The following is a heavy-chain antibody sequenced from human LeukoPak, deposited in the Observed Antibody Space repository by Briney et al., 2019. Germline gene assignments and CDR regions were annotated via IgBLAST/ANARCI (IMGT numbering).Heavy chain of an antibody. Sequence: GASVKVSCKASGYTFTGYYMHWVRPAPGQGLEWMGWINPNSGGTNYAQKFQGRVTMTRDTSISTAYMELSRLRSDDTAVYYCARAREYSSSSRRTFDYWGQGTLVTVSS. CDR1: GYTFTGYY. CDR2: INPNSGGT. J-gene: IGHJ4*02. V-gene: IGHV1-2*02. CDR3: ARAREYSSSSRRTFDY. D-gene: IGHD6-6*01.